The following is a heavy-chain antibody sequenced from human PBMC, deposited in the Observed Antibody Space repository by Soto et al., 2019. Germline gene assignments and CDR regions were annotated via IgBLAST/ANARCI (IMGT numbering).Heavy chain of an antibody. CDR1: GGTFSSYA. V-gene: IGHV1-69*01. CDR3: ARDLGPNSGPDDDY. Sequence: QVQLVQSGAEVKKPGSSVKVSCKASGGTFSSYAISWVRQAPGQGLEWMGGIIPIFGTANYAQKFQGRVTITADDSTSTAYMELSSLRSEDTAVYYCARDLGPNSGPDDDYWGQGTLVTVSS. J-gene: IGHJ4*02. CDR2: IIPIFGTA. D-gene: IGHD1-26*01.